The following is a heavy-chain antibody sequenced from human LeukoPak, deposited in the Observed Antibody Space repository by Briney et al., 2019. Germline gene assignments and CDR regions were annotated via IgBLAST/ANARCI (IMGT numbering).Heavy chain of an antibody. V-gene: IGHV4-39*07. CDR1: GGSISSSSYY. Sequence: PSETLSLTCAVSGGSISSSSYYWGWIRQPPGKGLEWIGSIYYSGSTNYNPSLKSRVTISVDTSKNQFSLKLSSVTAADTAVYYCARRTHSIVVVPAARSGCFDPWGQGTLVTVSS. CDR2: IYYSGST. D-gene: IGHD2-2*01. J-gene: IGHJ5*02. CDR3: ARRTHSIVVVPAARSGCFDP.